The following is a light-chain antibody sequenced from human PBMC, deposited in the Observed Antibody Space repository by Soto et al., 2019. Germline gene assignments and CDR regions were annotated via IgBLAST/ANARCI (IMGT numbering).Light chain of an antibody. CDR2: GAS. CDR3: QQRRSWPPTIT. J-gene: IGKJ5*01. CDR1: QSVSID. V-gene: IGKV3-15*01. Sequence: EIVMTPSPATVPVSPVERVTLSCRASQSVSIDLAWYQQKPGQAPRLLIYGASTRATDIPPSFTGSGSGTEFTLTISSLQSEDFAVYYCQQRRSWPPTITFGQGTRLEIK.